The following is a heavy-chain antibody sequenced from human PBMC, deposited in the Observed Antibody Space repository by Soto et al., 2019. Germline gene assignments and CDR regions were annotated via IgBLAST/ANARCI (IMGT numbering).Heavy chain of an antibody. V-gene: IGHV3-21*01. CDR1: GFTFSNYN. CDR3: ARGILGGVRIDYGMDV. D-gene: IGHD2-8*02. J-gene: IGHJ6*02. CDR2: LTSAGSYI. Sequence: EVQLVESGGGLVKPGGSLRLSCAASGFTFSNYNMNWVRQPPGKGLEWVSTLTSAGSYIYYAESLKGPVTISRDNAKNSLFLQMKSLRAEDTALYFCARGILGGVRIDYGMDVWGQGTTVTFSS.